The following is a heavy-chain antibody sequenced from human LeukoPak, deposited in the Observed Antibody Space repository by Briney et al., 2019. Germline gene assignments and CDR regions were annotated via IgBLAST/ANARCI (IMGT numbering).Heavy chain of an antibody. V-gene: IGHV4-61*02. J-gene: IGHJ4*02. CDR3: ARDGDPQNYYDSSGYYSFDY. CDR2: IYPSGYT. Sequence: SETLSLTCTVSGGSISSGNYYWSWIRQPAGRGLEWIGRIYPSGYTNYNPSLKSRVTISVDTSKNHFSLKLSSVTAADTAVYYCARDGDPQNYYDSSGYYSFDYWGQGTLVTVSS. CDR1: GGSISSGNYY. D-gene: IGHD3-22*01.